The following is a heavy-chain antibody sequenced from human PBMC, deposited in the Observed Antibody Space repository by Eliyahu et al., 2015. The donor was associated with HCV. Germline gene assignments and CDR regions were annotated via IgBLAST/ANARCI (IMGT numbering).Heavy chain of an antibody. CDR1: GFAFSNYA. CDR2: ISGSGGTT. J-gene: IGHJ4*02. Sequence: EVQLLESGGGLVQPGGSLRLSCAASGFAFSNYAVXWVRQAPGKGLEWVSAISGSGGTTYYTDSMKGRITISRDNSKNTVYLQMSSLRAEDTATYYCAKVGEPYSYYDYWGQGTLVTVSS. CDR3: AKVGEPYSYYDY. D-gene: IGHD4-11*01. V-gene: IGHV3-23*01.